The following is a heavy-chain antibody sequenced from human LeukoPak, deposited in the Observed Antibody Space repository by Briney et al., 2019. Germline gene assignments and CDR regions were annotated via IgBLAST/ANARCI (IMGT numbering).Heavy chain of an antibody. J-gene: IGHJ6*02. CDR3: ARDLSTGTTLDYYYGMDV. V-gene: IGHV1-69*04. Sequence: SVKVSCKASGGTFSSYAISWVRQAPGQGLEWMGRIIPILGIANYAQKFQGRVTITADKSTSTAYMELSSLRSEDTAVYYRARDLSTGTTLDYYYGMDVWGQGTTVTVSS. D-gene: IGHD1-7*01. CDR1: GGTFSSYA. CDR2: IIPILGIA.